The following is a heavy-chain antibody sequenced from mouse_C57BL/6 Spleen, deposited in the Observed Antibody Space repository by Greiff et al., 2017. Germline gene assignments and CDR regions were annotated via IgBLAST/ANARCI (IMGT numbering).Heavy chain of an antibody. CDR2: IHPNSGST. J-gene: IGHJ4*01. Sequence: QVQLKQPGAELVKPGASVKLSCKASGYTFTSYWMHWVKQRPGQGLEWIGMIHPNSGSTNYNEKFKGKATLTVDKSSSTAYMQLSSVTSEDSAVYYCAREGFYAMDYWGQGTSVTVSS. V-gene: IGHV1-64*01. CDR3: AREGFYAMDY. CDR1: GYTFTSYW. D-gene: IGHD3-3*01.